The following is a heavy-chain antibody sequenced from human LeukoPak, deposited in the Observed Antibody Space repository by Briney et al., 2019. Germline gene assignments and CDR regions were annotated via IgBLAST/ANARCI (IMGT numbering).Heavy chain of an antibody. CDR2: INPNSGGT. CDR1: GYTFTGYY. D-gene: IGHD3-22*01. V-gene: IGHV1-2*02. Sequence: PGGSLRLSCAASGYTFTGYYMHWVRQAPGQGLEWMGWINPNSGGTNYAQKFQGRVTMTRDTSISTAYMELSRLRSDDTAVYYCARACPEDYYDSSGCHWGQGTLVTVSS. J-gene: IGHJ4*02. CDR3: ARACPEDYYDSSGCH.